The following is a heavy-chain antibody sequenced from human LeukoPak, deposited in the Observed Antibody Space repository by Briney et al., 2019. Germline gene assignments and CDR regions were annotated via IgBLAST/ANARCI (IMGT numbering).Heavy chain of an antibody. D-gene: IGHD3-22*01. V-gene: IGHV1-69*01. CDR2: IIPLFGTA. Sequence: SVKVSCKASGGTFSNYAINWVRQAPGPGLEWMGGIIPLFGTANYAQKFQGRVTITADESTSTVYMELKSLKSEDTAVYYCARGWDYDSGGRPTAYVYWGQGTLVTVSP. CDR1: GGTFSNYA. CDR3: ARGWDYDSGGRPTAYVY. J-gene: IGHJ4*02.